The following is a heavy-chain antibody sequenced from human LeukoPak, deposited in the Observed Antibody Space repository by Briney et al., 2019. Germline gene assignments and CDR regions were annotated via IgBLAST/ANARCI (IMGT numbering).Heavy chain of an antibody. Sequence: PGGSLRLSCAASGFIFRNYAMHWVRQAPGKGLEWVAAISYDGSIKDYADSVKGRFTISRDNAKNSLYLQMNSLRAEDTAVYYCARVRAGTYGLHAFDIWGQGTMVTVSS. CDR3: ARVRAGTYGLHAFDI. V-gene: IGHV3-30-3*01. CDR1: GFIFRNYA. D-gene: IGHD1-26*01. J-gene: IGHJ3*02. CDR2: ISYDGSIK.